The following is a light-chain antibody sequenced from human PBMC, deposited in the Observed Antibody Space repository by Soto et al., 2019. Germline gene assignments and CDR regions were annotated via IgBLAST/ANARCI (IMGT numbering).Light chain of an antibody. J-gene: IGLJ2*01. CDR3: SSYAGSNNLLV. CDR1: SSDVGGYNY. Sequence: SALTPPPSASGSPGQSVTISCTGTSSDVGGYNYVSWYQQHPGKAPKLMIYEVSKRPSGVPDRFSGSKSGNTASLTVSGLQAEDEADYYCSSYAGSNNLLVFGGGTKLTVL. CDR2: EVS. V-gene: IGLV2-8*01.